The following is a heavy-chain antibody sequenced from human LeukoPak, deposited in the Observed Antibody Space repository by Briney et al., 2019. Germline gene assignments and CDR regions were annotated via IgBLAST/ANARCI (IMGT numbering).Heavy chain of an antibody. V-gene: IGHV3-11*04. CDR1: GFTFSDYY. CDR3: ARVRGYYDSNGYYAATHYFDY. D-gene: IGHD3-22*01. J-gene: IGHJ4*02. CDR2: ISSSGTTI. Sequence: GGSLRLSCAASGFTFSDYYMSWIRQAPGKGLEWVSYISSSGTTIYYADSVKGRFTISRDNAKNSLYLQMNSLRAEDTAVYYCARVRGYYDSNGYYAATHYFDYWGQGTLVTVSS.